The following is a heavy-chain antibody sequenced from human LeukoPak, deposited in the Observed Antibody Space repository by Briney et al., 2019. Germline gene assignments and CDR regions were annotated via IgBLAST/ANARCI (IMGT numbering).Heavy chain of an antibody. D-gene: IGHD2-2*01. J-gene: IGHJ5*02. CDR3: ARGVGVLVPAATWFDP. Sequence: ASVKVSCKASGYTFTGYHMRWVRQAPGQGLEWMGWINPDSGGTDYAQKFQGRVTMTRDTSISTAYMDLSRLRSDDTAVYYCARGVGVLVPAATWFDPWGQGTLVTVSS. V-gene: IGHV1-2*02. CDR2: INPDSGGT. CDR1: GYTFTGYH.